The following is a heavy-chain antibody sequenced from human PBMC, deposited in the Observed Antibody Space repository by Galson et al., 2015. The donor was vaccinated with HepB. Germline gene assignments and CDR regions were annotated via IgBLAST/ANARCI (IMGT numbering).Heavy chain of an antibody. D-gene: IGHD7-27*01. CDR1: GFTFSSYG. J-gene: IGHJ4*02. CDR2: ISYDGSNK. V-gene: IGHV3-30*03. Sequence: SLRLSCAASGFTFSSYGMHWVRQAPGKGLEWVAVISYDGSNKYYADSVKGRFTISRDNSKNTLYLQMNSLRAEDTAVYHCARGGAYWGLWGQGTLVPASS. CDR3: ARGGAYWGL.